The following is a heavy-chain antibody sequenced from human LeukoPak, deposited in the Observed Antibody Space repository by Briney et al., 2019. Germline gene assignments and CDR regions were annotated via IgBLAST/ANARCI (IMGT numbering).Heavy chain of an antibody. J-gene: IGHJ4*02. CDR1: GFTFSSYA. Sequence: GGSLRLSCAASGFTFSSYAVHWVRQAPGKGLEYVSAISSNGGSTYYANSVKGRFTISRDNSKNTLYLQMGSLRAENMAVYYCARGRYCSSTSCMIDYWGQGTLVTVSS. CDR3: ARGRYCSSTSCMIDY. V-gene: IGHV3-64*01. D-gene: IGHD2-2*01. CDR2: ISSNGGST.